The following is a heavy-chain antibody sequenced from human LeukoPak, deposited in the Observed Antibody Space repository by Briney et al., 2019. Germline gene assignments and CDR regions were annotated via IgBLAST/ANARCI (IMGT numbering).Heavy chain of an antibody. CDR2: IGTAGDT. CDR3: ARAKMGGATDAFDI. J-gene: IGHJ3*02. Sequence: GGSLRLSCAASGFTFSSYDMPWVRQATGKGLEWVSAIGTAGDTYYPGSVKGRFTISRENAKNSLYLQMNSLRAGDTAVYYCARAKMGGATDAFDIWGQGTMVTVSS. V-gene: IGHV3-13*01. D-gene: IGHD1-26*01. CDR1: GFTFSSYD.